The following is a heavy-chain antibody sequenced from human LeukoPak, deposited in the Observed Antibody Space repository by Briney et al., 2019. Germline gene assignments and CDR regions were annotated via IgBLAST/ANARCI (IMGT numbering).Heavy chain of an antibody. CDR3: ARGTVAYFDWLLHPDY. CDR2: ISSSSSTI. V-gene: IGHV3-48*02. D-gene: IGHD3-9*01. CDR1: GFTFSSYS. J-gene: IGHJ4*02. Sequence: GGSLRLSCAASGFTFSSYSVTWVRQAPGKGLEWVSYISSSSSTIYYADSVKGRFTISRDNAKNSLYLQMNSLRDEDTAVYYCARGTVAYFDWLLHPDYWGQGTLVTVSS.